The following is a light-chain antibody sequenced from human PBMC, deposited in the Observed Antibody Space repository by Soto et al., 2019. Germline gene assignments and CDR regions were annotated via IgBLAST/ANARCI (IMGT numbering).Light chain of an antibody. CDR1: QSVYSN. CDR2: GAS. J-gene: IGKJ1*01. CDR3: QQYNSWPRT. Sequence: EIVMTQSPATLPVSPGERATLSCRASQSVYSNLAWYQQKPGQAPRLLIYGASSRASRIPVRFSGSGSGTEFTLTISSLQSEDFAVYYCQQYNSWPRTFGQGTKVEIK. V-gene: IGKV3-15*01.